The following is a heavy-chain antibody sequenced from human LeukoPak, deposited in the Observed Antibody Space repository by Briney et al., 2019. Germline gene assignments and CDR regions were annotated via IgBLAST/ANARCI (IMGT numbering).Heavy chain of an antibody. D-gene: IGHD3-22*01. CDR2: ISWNRGSI. CDR1: GFTFDDYA. Sequence: GRSLRLSCAASGFTFDDYAMHWVRQAPGKGLEWVSGISWNRGSIGYADSVKGRFTISRDNAKNSLYLQMNSLRAEDTALYYCAKVGYYYDSSGYTPTGFDYWGQGTLVTVSS. V-gene: IGHV3-9*01. J-gene: IGHJ4*02. CDR3: AKVGYYYDSSGYTPTGFDY.